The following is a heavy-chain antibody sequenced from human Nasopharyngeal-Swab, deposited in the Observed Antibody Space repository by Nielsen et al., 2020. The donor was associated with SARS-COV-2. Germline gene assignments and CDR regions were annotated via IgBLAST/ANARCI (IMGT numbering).Heavy chain of an antibody. D-gene: IGHD5-18*01. Sequence: SVKLSCKASGVTFSSYAISWVRQATGQGLEWMGGIIPIFGTANYAQKFQGRVTITADESTSTAYMELSSLRSEDTAVYYCARDRLPYYYYYMDVWGKGTTVTVSS. J-gene: IGHJ6*03. CDR3: ARDRLPYYYYYMDV. V-gene: IGHV1-69*13. CDR1: GVTFSSYA. CDR2: IIPIFGTA.